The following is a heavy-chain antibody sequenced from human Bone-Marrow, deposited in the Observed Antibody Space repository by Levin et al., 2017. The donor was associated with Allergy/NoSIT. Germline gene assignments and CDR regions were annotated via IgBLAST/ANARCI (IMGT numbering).Heavy chain of an antibody. CDR1: GFTFSSYS. CDR2: ISSSSSYI. Sequence: PGGSLRLSCAASGFTFSSYSMNWVRQAPGKGLEWVSSISSSSSYIYYADSVKGRFTISRDNAKNSLYLQMNSLRAEDTAVYYCARVGLVPAAMVYYYGMDVWGQGTTVTVYS. J-gene: IGHJ6*02. D-gene: IGHD2-2*01. CDR3: ARVGLVPAAMVYYYGMDV. V-gene: IGHV3-21*01.